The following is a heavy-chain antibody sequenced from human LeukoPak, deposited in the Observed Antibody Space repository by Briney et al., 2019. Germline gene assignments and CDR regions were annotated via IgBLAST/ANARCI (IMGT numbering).Heavy chain of an antibody. Sequence: PSETLSLTCAVSGYSISSGYYWGWIRQPPGQGLEWIGSIYHSGSTYYNPSLKSRVTISVDTSKNQFSLKLSSVTAADTAVYYCAGRITMVRGVIISLLYFDYWGQGTLVTVSS. CDR3: AGRITMVRGVIISLLYFDY. CDR1: GYSISSGYY. CDR2: IYHSGST. D-gene: IGHD3-10*01. J-gene: IGHJ4*02. V-gene: IGHV4-38-2*01.